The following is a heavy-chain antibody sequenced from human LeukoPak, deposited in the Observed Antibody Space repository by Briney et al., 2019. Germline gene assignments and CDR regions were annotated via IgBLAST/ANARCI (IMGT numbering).Heavy chain of an antibody. V-gene: IGHV4-59*08. J-gene: IGHJ6*02. Sequence: SETLSLTCTVSGGSTSSYYWSWIRQPPGKGLEWIGYIYYSGSTNYNPSLKSRVTISVDTSKNQFSLKLSSVTAADTAVYYCARQPPQGSGSLRYYYLYLGMDVWGQGTTGTVSS. D-gene: IGHD3-10*01. CDR1: GGSTSSYY. CDR2: IYYSGST. CDR3: ARQPPQGSGSLRYYYLYLGMDV.